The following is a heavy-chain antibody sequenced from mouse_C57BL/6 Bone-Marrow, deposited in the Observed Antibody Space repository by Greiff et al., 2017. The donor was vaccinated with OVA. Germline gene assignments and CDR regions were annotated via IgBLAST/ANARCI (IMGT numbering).Heavy chain of an antibody. CDR1: GFNIHDVH. J-gene: IGHJ4*01. Sequence: VQLQQSGAELVRPGASVKSSCTASGFNIHDVHMHRVKQRPEPGLEWIGWIDPENGDTEYASKFQGKATITADTSSNTAYLQLSSLTSEDTAVYYCTTERVLGYYAMDYWGQGTSVTVSS. CDR2: IDPENGDT. D-gene: IGHD3-3*01. V-gene: IGHV14-4*01. CDR3: TTERVLGYYAMDY.